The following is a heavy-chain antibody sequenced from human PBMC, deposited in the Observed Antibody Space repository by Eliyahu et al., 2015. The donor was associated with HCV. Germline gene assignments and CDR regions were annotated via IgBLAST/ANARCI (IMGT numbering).Heavy chain of an antibody. CDR3: ASTVLMVYAIRDYGMDV. J-gene: IGHJ6*02. D-gene: IGHD2-8*01. CDR2: INHSGST. V-gene: IGHV4-34*01. CDR1: XGSFSGYY. Sequence: QVQLQQWGAGLLKPSETLSLTCAVYXGSFSGYYWSWIRQPPGKGLEWIGEINHSGSTNYNPSLKSRVTISVDTSKNQFSLKLSSVTAADTAVYYCASTVLMVYAIRDYGMDVWGQGTTVTVSS.